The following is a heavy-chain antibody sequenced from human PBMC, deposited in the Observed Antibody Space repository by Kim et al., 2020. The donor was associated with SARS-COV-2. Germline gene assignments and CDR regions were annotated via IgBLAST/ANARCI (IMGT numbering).Heavy chain of an antibody. CDR2: IKRDGSST. Sequence: GGSLRLSCAASGFTFSDYWMHWVRQAPGKGLEWVAHIKRDGSSTNYADSVQGRFTISRDNAKNTVFLQMNSLRADDKAVYYCVRDDRWGKLYDSWGQGT. J-gene: IGHJ4*02. D-gene: IGHD3-16*01. CDR1: GFTFSDYW. V-gene: IGHV3-74*01. CDR3: VRDDRWGKLYDS.